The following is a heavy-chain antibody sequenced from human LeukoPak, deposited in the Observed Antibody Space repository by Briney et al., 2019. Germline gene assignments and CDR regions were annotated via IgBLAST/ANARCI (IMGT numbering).Heavy chain of an antibody. J-gene: IGHJ2*01. CDR2: IYYSGST. CDR3: ARHGPSGRGVHYYDSSGRYWYFDL. D-gene: IGHD3-22*01. CDR1: GDSISSYY. V-gene: IGHV4-59*08. Sequence: PSETLSLTCTVSGDSISSYYWSWIRQPAGKGLEWIGYIYYSGSTNYNPSLKSRVTISVDTSKNQFSLKLSSVTAADTAVYYCARHGPSGRGVHYYDSSGRYWYFDLWGRGTLVTVSS.